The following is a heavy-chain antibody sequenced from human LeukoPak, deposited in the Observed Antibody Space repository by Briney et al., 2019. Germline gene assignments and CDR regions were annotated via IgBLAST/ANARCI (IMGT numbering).Heavy chain of an antibody. D-gene: IGHD4-23*01. J-gene: IGHJ4*02. CDR1: GGSLSSYY. V-gene: IGHV4-59*08. CDR3: ASATTVVTRFDY. CDR2: IYYSGST. Sequence: SETLSLTCTVSGGSLSSYYWSWIRQPPGQGLEWIGYIYYSGSTNYNPSLKSRVTISVDTSKNQFSLKLSSVTAADTAVYYCASATTVVTRFDYWGQGTLVTVSS.